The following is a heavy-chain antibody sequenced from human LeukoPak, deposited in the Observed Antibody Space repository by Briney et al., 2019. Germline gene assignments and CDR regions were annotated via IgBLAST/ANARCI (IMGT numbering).Heavy chain of an antibody. CDR2: MRSKTGGGTT. Sequence: GGSLRLSCAASGFTFRNAWMNWVRQGPGKGLEWVGRMRSKTGGGTTDYAAPVKGRFTISRDDSKNTLYLQMNSLKTEDTAVYYCTTQGIMVVAAVDYWGQGTLVTVSS. V-gene: IGHV3-15*01. D-gene: IGHD2-15*01. CDR3: TTQGIMVVAAVDY. CDR1: GFTFRNAW. J-gene: IGHJ4*02.